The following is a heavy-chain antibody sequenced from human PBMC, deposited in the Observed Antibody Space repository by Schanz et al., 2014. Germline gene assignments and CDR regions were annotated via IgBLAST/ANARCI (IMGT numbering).Heavy chain of an antibody. CDR2: ISPYNGNT. D-gene: IGHD4-17*01. Sequence: VQSVHSGTEVQKLGASVKVSCQTSGYTFTAYGINWVRQAPGQGLEWMGWISPYNGNTNYAQKLQGRVTMTADTSTSTAYMDLSSLRSEDTAVYYCARGYGDSPTDFWGQGTLVTVSS. CDR1: GYTFTAYG. CDR3: ARGYGDSPTDF. V-gene: IGHV1-18*01. J-gene: IGHJ4*02.